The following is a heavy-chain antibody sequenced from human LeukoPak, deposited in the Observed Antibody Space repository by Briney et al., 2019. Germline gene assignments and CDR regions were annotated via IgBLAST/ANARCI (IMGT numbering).Heavy chain of an antibody. D-gene: IGHD3-9*01. CDR1: GGSFSDYY. Sequence: PSETLSLTCVVYGGSFSDYYWTWVRQPPGKGLEWFGEINHSGNTNYNPSLKSRVTISVDTSKNQFSLKLSSVTAADTAVYYCARLYYDILTGYRKIDAFDIWGQGTMVTVSS. J-gene: IGHJ3*02. V-gene: IGHV4-34*01. CDR2: INHSGNT. CDR3: ARLYYDILTGYRKIDAFDI.